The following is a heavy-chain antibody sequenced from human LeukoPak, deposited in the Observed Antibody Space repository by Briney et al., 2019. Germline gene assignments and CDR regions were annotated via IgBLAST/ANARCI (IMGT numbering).Heavy chain of an antibody. V-gene: IGHV4-4*09. CDR2: IYTSGSA. CDR3: ARTNYDILTGYYGPYYYYMDV. J-gene: IGHJ6*03. Sequence: PETLSLTRTVSGGSISGYSWSWIRPPPGEGLEWIGYIYTSGSANYNPSLKSRVTISVATSKTQFSLKLSSVTAADTAVYYCARTNYDILTGYYGPYYYYMDVWGEGTTVTVSS. CDR1: GGSISGYS. D-gene: IGHD3-9*01.